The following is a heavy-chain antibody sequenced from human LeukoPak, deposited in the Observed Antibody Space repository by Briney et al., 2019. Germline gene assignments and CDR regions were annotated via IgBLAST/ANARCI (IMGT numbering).Heavy chain of an antibody. V-gene: IGHV1-18*01. CDR1: GYTFTSYG. J-gene: IGHJ6*02. CDR3: ARDPPYDILTGYYRYYYGMDV. Sequence: ASVKVSCKASGYTFTSYGISWVRQAPGQGLEWMGWISAYNGNTNYAQKLQGRVTMTTDTSTSTAYMELRSLRSDDTAVYYCARDPPYDILTGYYRYYYGMDVWGQGTTVTVSS. D-gene: IGHD3-9*01. CDR2: ISAYNGNT.